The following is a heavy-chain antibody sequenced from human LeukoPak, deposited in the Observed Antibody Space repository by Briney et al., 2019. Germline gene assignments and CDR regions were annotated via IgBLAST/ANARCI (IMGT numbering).Heavy chain of an antibody. J-gene: IGHJ4*02. CDR1: GFSFSNYW. V-gene: IGHV3-74*01. CDR3: ARDIVSGSGSLDY. D-gene: IGHD3-10*01. CDR2: VKSDGSNP. Sequence: PGGSLRLSCAPSGFSFSNYWMHWVRQAPGKGLVWVSRVKSDGSNPSYADSVKGRFTISRDNAENMLYLQMNTLGAEDTAVYYCARDIVSGSGSLDYWGQGTLVTVSS.